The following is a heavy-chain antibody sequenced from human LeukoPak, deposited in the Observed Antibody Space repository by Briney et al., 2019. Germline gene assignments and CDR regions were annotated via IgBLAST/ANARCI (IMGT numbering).Heavy chain of an antibody. V-gene: IGHV3-33*05. Sequence: GGSLRLSCTASGFTFTTYGLHWVRQAPGKGLEWVAVISYNGGYRHYADSVKGRFTISRDDSKNTLFLQMSSLRAEDTAVYYCARDFRSLVALIDYWGQGTLVTVSS. D-gene: IGHD2-8*02. CDR2: ISYNGGYR. CDR3: ARDFRSLVALIDY. J-gene: IGHJ4*02. CDR1: GFTFTTYG.